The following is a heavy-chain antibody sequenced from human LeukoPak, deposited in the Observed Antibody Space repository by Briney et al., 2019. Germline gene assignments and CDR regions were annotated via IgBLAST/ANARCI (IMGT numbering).Heavy chain of an antibody. CDR3: ARGGCSGGSCYSAYYFDY. Sequence: GGSLRLSCAASGFTFSSYAMSWVRQAPGKGLEWVSAISGSGGSTYYADSVKGRFTISRDNSKNTLYLQMNSLRAEDTAVYYCARGGCSGGSCYSAYYFDYWGQGTLVTVSS. CDR1: GFTFSSYA. CDR2: ISGSGGST. D-gene: IGHD2-15*01. J-gene: IGHJ4*02. V-gene: IGHV3-23*01.